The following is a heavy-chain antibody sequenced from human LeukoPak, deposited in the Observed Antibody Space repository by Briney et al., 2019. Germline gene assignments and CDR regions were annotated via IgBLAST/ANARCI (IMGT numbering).Heavy chain of an antibody. V-gene: IGHV4-31*03. CDR2: IYGSGST. CDR1: GGSISSGGYY. CDR3: ARWGFTRYCSGGSCYGGDY. J-gene: IGHJ4*02. Sequence: TSETLSLTCTVSGGSISSGGYYWSWIRQHPGKGLEWIGFIYGSGSTYYKSSLKSRVTISVDTSKNQFSLKLTSVTAADTAVYYCARWGFTRYCSGGSCYGGDYWGQGTLVTVSS. D-gene: IGHD2-15*01.